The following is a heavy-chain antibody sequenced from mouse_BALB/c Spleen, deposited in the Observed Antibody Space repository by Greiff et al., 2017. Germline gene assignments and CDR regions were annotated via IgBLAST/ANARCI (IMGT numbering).Heavy chain of an antibody. Sequence: EVKLMESGGGLVKPGGSLKLSCAASGFTFSSYTMSWVRQTPEKRLEWVATISSGGGNTYYPDSVKGRFTISRDNAKNNLYLQMSSLRSEDTALYYCARGYGNYVPDYWGQGTTLTVSS. CDR1: GFTFSSYT. CDR3: ARGYGNYVPDY. D-gene: IGHD2-1*01. CDR2: ISSGGGNT. V-gene: IGHV5-9*03. J-gene: IGHJ2*01.